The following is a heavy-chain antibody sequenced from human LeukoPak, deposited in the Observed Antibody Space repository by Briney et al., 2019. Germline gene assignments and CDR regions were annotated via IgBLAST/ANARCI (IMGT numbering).Heavy chain of an antibody. CDR1: GYTFTGYY. CDR2: INPNSGGT. CDR3: ASARYYYDSSAYYYSGLDAFDI. V-gene: IGHV1-2*02. Sequence: ASVKVSCKASGYTFTGYYMHWVRQAPGQGLEWMGWINPNSGGTYYAQKFQGGVTMTRDTSISTAYMELSRLRSDDTAVYYCASARYYYDSSAYYYSGLDAFDIWGQGTMVTVSS. J-gene: IGHJ3*02. D-gene: IGHD3-22*01.